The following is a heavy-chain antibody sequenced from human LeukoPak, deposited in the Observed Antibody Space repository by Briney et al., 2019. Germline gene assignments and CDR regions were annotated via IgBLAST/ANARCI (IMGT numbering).Heavy chain of an antibody. J-gene: IGHJ4*02. Sequence: SETLSLTCTVSGGSISSYYWSWIRQPAGKGLEWIGRIYTSGSTNYNPSLKSRVTISVEKSKNQFSLKLSSVTAADTAVYYCARDLDCGSTSCYPPYWGQGTLVTVSS. D-gene: IGHD2-2*01. CDR3: ARDLDCGSTSCYPPY. CDR1: GGSISSYY. V-gene: IGHV4-4*07. CDR2: IYTSGST.